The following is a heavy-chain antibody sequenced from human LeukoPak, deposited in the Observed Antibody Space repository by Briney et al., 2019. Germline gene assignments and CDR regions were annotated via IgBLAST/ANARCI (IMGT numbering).Heavy chain of an antibody. J-gene: IGHJ4*02. V-gene: IGHV3-30*18. CDR2: ISYDGSNK. D-gene: IGHD1-26*01. CDR3: AKDAVMGPTNHGLDY. CDR1: GFTFSSYG. Sequence: GGSLRLSCAASGFTFSSYGMHWVRQAPGKGLEWVAVISYDGSNKFYADSVKGRFTISRDNSKKTLFLQMNSLRVEDAAFYYCAKDAVMGPTNHGLDYWGQGTLVTVSS.